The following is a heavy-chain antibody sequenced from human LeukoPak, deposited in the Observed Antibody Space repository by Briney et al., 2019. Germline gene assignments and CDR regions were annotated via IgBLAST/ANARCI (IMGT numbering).Heavy chain of an antibody. V-gene: IGHV4-59*01. Sequence: SETLSLTCTVSGGSITTYYLTWIRQPPGKGLEWIGYIYYSGRTYYNPSLKSRVTISLDTSKNQFSLDLTSMTAADTAVYFCARGDSGWSPDFDYRGRGILVTVSS. J-gene: IGHJ4*02. CDR2: IYYSGRT. CDR3: ARGDSGWSPDFDY. D-gene: IGHD6-19*01. CDR1: GGSITTYY.